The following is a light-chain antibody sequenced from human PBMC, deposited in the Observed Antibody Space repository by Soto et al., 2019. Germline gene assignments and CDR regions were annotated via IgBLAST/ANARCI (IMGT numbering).Light chain of an antibody. Sequence: EFVLTQSPGTLSLSPGERDTLSCRASQTVRNNYLAWYQQKPGQAPRLLIYDASSRATGIPDRFSGGGSGTDFTLTIRRQEPEDLAVYYCQKSNTWPQITLGQG. CDR2: DAS. J-gene: IGKJ5*01. CDR3: QKSNTWPQIT. V-gene: IGKV3-20*01. CDR1: QTVRNNY.